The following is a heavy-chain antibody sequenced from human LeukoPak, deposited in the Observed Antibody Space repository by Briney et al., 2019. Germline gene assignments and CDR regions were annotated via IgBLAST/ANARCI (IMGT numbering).Heavy chain of an antibody. Sequence: ASVKVSCKASEYTFTSYYMHWVRQAPGQGLEWMGIINPSGGSTNYAQKVQGRVTMTRDTSTSTVYMELSSLRSEDTAVYYCASLYYDYVWGSYRYEDAFDIWGQGTMVTVSS. J-gene: IGHJ3*02. CDR2: INPSGGST. D-gene: IGHD3-16*02. CDR1: EYTFTSYY. V-gene: IGHV1-46*01. CDR3: ASLYYDYVWGSYRYEDAFDI.